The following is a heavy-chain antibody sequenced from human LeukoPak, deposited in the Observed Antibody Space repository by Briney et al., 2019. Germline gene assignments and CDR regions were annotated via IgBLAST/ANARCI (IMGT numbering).Heavy chain of an antibody. D-gene: IGHD5-24*01. J-gene: IGHJ3*02. CDR2: IYPGDSDS. CDR3: ARPAISRDGYNFAFDI. Sequence: GESLKISCKGSGYSFTDYWIGWVRQMPGKGLEWMGIIYPGDSDSRYSPSFQGQVTISADKSISTAYLQWSSLKASDTAMYYCARPAISRDGYNFAFDIWGQGIMVTVSS. V-gene: IGHV5-51*01. CDR1: GYSFTDYW.